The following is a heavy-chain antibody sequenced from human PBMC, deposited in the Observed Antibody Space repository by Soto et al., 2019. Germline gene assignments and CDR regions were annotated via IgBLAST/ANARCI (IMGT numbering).Heavy chain of an antibody. Sequence: GGSLRLSCAASGFTFSSYGMNWVRQAPGKGLEWVAVICYDGSNKYYADSVKGRFTISRDNSKNTLYLQMNSLRAEDTAVYYCARDLSRGYSYGSDYWGQGTLVTVSS. CDR1: GFTFSSYG. CDR3: ARDLSRGYSYGSDY. V-gene: IGHV3-33*08. J-gene: IGHJ4*02. CDR2: ICYDGSNK. D-gene: IGHD5-18*01.